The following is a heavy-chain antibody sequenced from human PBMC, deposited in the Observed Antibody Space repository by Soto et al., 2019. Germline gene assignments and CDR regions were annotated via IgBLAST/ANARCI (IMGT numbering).Heavy chain of an antibody. CDR1: GFTISGKKY. CDR3: ATWHEREHAYDV. CDR2: LYDIDGS. Sequence: DVQLVESGGGLILPGESLRLSCAAFGFTISGKKYVAWVRQAPGKGLEWVSALYDIDGSFYADSVKGRFTTSSDSSKTTVYLQMNDLRPDDTAVYYCATWHEREHAYDVWGLGTTVTVSS. J-gene: IGHJ3*01. D-gene: IGHD1-1*01. V-gene: IGHV3-53*01.